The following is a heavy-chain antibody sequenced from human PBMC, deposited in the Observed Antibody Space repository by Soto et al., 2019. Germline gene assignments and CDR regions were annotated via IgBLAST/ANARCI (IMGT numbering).Heavy chain of an antibody. CDR1: GGSIMSYY. Sequence: PSETLSLTCNVSGGSIMSYYWSWIRQPAGKPLEWIGRIYTTGSTNYNPSLKSRVTMSIDTSKSQFSLKVSSVTAADTAVYYCAREGASGFGMDVWGQGTTVTVS. CDR3: AREGASGFGMDV. J-gene: IGHJ6*02. V-gene: IGHV4-4*07. D-gene: IGHD1-26*01. CDR2: IYTTGST.